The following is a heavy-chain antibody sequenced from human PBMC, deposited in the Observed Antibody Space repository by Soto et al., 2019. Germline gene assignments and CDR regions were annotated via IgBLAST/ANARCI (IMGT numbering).Heavy chain of an antibody. D-gene: IGHD2-15*01. Sequence: PGGSLRLSCAASGFTFSSYAMSWVRQAPGKGLEWVSIISGSGGDTFYADSVKGRFTISRDNSKNTVYLQMNSLRAEDTAVYFCAKNIMSGGPGGYFDYWGQGTLVTVSS. CDR3: AKNIMSGGPGGYFDY. CDR2: ISGSGGDT. J-gene: IGHJ4*02. V-gene: IGHV3-23*01. CDR1: GFTFSSYA.